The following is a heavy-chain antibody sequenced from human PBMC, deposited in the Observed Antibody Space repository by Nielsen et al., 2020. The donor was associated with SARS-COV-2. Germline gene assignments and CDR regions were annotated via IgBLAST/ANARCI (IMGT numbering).Heavy chain of an antibody. CDR2: INWNGGST. V-gene: IGHV3-20*01. Sequence: GESLKISCAASGFTFDDYGMSWVRPAPGKGLEWVSGINWNGGSTGYADSVKGRITISRDNAKNSLYLQMNSLRAEDTALYHYARDWDYYDSSGLPVIWGQGTMVTVSS. J-gene: IGHJ3*02. D-gene: IGHD3-22*01. CDR1: GFTFDDYG. CDR3: ARDWDYYDSSGLPVI.